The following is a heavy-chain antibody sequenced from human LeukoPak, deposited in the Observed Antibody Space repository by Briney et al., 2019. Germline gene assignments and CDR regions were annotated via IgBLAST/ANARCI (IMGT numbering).Heavy chain of an antibody. CDR1: VFTLRDAC. CDR2: IKSKTDGRTT. V-gene: IGHV3-15*05. D-gene: IGHD1-26*01. Sequence: PVGSLRLSSAASVFTLRDACMSCVRQAPEKGLERVFRIKSKTDGRTTAYAGAVRGKLTMSRHDLKNTLYLQMNSLKTEVTAVYYCATTPSFCGRERCVSVGEYYYYDRDVWGKGTTVTVSS. CDR3: ATTPSFCGRERCVSVGEYYYYDRDV. J-gene: IGHJ6*03.